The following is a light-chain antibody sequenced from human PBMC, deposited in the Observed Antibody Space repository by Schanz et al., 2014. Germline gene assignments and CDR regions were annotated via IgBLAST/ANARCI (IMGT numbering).Light chain of an antibody. CDR1: QSVSSH. Sequence: EIVMTQSPATLSVSPGESATLSCRASQSVSSHLAWYQQKPGQAPRLLIYGASSRATGIPDRFSGSGSGTDFTLTISSLEPEDFAVYYCQQYGSSTLTFGGGTKVEIK. J-gene: IGKJ4*01. CDR3: QQYGSSTLT. CDR2: GAS. V-gene: IGKV3-20*01.